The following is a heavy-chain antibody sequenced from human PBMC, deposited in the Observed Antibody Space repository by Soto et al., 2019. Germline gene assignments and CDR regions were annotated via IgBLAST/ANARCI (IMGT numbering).Heavy chain of an antibody. J-gene: IGHJ6*02. Sequence: QVQLVQSGAEVKKPGASVKVSCKASGYTFTSYGISWVRQAPGQGLEWMGWISAYNGNTNYAQKLQGRVTMTTDTPTRTAYMELRSLRSDDTAVYYCARAGYSSSWRDLKLNKYYYYGMDVWGQGTTVTVSS. D-gene: IGHD6-13*01. CDR3: ARAGYSSSWRDLKLNKYYYYGMDV. CDR2: ISAYNGNT. CDR1: GYTFTSYG. V-gene: IGHV1-18*01.